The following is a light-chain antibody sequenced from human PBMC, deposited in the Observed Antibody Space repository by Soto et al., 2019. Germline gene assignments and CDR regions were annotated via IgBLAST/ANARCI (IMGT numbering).Light chain of an antibody. V-gene: IGLV8-61*01. Sequence: QTVVTQEPSFSVSPGRTVTLTRGLSSGSVSTSYFPSWYQQTPGQAPRSLIYNTNIRSSGVPDRFSGSILGNKAALTITGGQAEDECDYYCVLYMGSGIAVFGGGTKLTV. CDR1: SGSVSTSYF. CDR2: NTN. CDR3: VLYMGSGIAV. J-gene: IGLJ3*02.